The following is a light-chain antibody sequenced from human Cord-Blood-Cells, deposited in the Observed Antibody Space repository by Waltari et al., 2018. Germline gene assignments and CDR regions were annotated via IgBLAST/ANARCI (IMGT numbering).Light chain of an antibody. Sequence: DIQMTQSPSSLSASVGDRVTITCRANQSISSDLNWYQQKPGKAPKLLIYAASSLQSGVPSRFSGSGSGTDFTLTISSLQPEDFATYYCQQSYSTPWTFGQGTKVEIK. CDR1: QSISSD. V-gene: IGKV1-39*01. CDR3: QQSYSTPWT. CDR2: AAS. J-gene: IGKJ1*01.